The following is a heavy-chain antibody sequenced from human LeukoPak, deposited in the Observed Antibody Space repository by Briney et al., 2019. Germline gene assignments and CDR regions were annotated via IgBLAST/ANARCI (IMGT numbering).Heavy chain of an antibody. D-gene: IGHD6-13*01. J-gene: IGHJ6*03. Sequence: GASVKVSCKASGGTFRSYAISWVRQAPGQGLEWMGGIIPIFGTTNYAQKFQGRVTITADESTSTAYMELSSLRSEDTAVYYCARYPLWQQLDRYYYYYYMDVWGKGTTVTVSS. V-gene: IGHV1-69*13. CDR3: ARYPLWQQLDRYYYYYYMDV. CDR1: GGTFRSYA. CDR2: IIPIFGTT.